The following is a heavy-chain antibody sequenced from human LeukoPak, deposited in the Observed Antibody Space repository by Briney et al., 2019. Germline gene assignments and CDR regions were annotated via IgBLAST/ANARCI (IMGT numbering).Heavy chain of an antibody. V-gene: IGHV4-59*12. CDR1: GGSISSYY. CDR2: IYYSGST. CDR3: ARRYCSGGSCYSGGNWFDP. J-gene: IGHJ5*02. D-gene: IGHD2-15*01. Sequence: KTSETLSLTCTVSGGSISSYYWSWIRQPPGKGLEWIGYIYYSGSTNYNPSLKSRVTISVDTSKNQFSLKLSSVTAADTAVYYCARRYCSGGSCYSGGNWFDPWGQGTLVTVSS.